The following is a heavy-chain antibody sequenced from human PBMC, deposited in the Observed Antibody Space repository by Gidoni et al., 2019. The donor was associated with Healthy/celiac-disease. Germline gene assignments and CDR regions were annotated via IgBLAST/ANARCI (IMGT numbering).Heavy chain of an antibody. V-gene: IGHV1-69*01. Sequence: QVQMVQSGAAVKKPGSSVKVSCKASGGTFSSYAISWVRQAPGQGLEWMGGIIPIFGTANYAQKFQGRVTITADESTSTAYMELSSLRSEDTAVYYCARDSDIVVVPAAPSPLDYWGQGTLVTVSS. CDR3: ARDSDIVVVPAAPSPLDY. D-gene: IGHD2-2*01. CDR1: GGTFSSYA. J-gene: IGHJ4*02. CDR2: IIPIFGTA.